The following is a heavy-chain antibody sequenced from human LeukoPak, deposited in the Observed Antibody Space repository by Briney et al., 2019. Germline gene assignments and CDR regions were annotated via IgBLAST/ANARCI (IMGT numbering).Heavy chain of an antibody. CDR2: ISYDGSNK. J-gene: IGHJ4*02. CDR1: GFTFSSYA. Sequence: GGSLRLSCAASGFTFSSYAMHWVRQAPGKGLEWVALISYDGSNKYYADSVKGRFTISRDNSKNTLYLQMNSLRAEGTAVYYCARLFVYGSGAEAFDYWGQGALVTVSS. V-gene: IGHV3-30*04. CDR3: ARLFVYGSGAEAFDY. D-gene: IGHD3-10*01.